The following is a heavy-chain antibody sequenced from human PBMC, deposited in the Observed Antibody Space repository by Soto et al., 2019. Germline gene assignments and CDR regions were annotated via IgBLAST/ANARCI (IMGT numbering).Heavy chain of an antibody. CDR2: IYYSGST. V-gene: IGHV4-31*03. D-gene: IGHD3-3*01. CDR1: GGSISNGGYY. Sequence: LSLTCTVSGGSISNGGYYWTWIRQHPGKGLEWIGYIYYSGSTYYNPSLKSRVTISVDTSKNQFSLKLTSVTAADTAVYYCARDVTDFWSGHEGMDVWGQGATVTVSS. J-gene: IGHJ6*02. CDR3: ARDVTDFWSGHEGMDV.